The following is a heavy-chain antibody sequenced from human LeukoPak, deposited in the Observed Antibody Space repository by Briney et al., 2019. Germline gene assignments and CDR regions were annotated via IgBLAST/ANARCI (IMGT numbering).Heavy chain of an antibody. D-gene: IGHD3-3*01. CDR1: GFTFSSYS. V-gene: IGHV3-21*01. Sequence: GGSLRLSCAAPGFTFSSYSMNWVRQAPGKGLEGVSSISSSSSYIYYADSVKGRFTISRDNDKNSLYLQMNSLRAEDTAVYYCARDYYDFWSGYYTGFDYWGQGTLVTVSS. CDR3: ARDYYDFWSGYYTGFDY. J-gene: IGHJ4*02. CDR2: ISSSSSYI.